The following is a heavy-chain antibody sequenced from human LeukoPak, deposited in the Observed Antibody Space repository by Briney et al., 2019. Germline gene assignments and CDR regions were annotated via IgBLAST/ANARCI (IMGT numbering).Heavy chain of an antibody. Sequence: GESLKISCKGSGYSFTSYWIGWVRQMPGKGLEWMGIIYPGDSDTRYSPSFQGQVTISADKSISTAYLQWSSLKASDTAMYYCARHGEYSSSYDYYYYYYYMDVWGKGTTVTVSS. CDR3: ARHGEYSSSYDYYYYYYYMDV. V-gene: IGHV5-51*01. CDR2: IYPGDSDT. D-gene: IGHD6-6*01. J-gene: IGHJ6*03. CDR1: GYSFTSYW.